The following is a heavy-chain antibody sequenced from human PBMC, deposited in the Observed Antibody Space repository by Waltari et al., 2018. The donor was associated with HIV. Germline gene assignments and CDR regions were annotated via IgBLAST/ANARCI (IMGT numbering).Heavy chain of an antibody. CDR3: ARDPVYSGSSLVYYFDY. CDR1: GFPFSDYS. CDR2: ISSSSSTI. Sequence: EVQLVESGGGLVQPGGPLRLSCAASGFPFSDYSMNWVRQAPGKGLEWVSYISSSSSTIYYADSVKGRFTISRDNAKNSLYLQMNSLRAEDTAVYYCARDPVYSGSSLVYYFDYWGQGTLVTVSS. V-gene: IGHV3-48*01. D-gene: IGHD6-6*01. J-gene: IGHJ4*02.